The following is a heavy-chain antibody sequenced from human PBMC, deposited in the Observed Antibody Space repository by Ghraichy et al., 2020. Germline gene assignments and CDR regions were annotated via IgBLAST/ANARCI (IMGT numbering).Heavy chain of an antibody. CDR2: IKEDGSER. D-gene: IGHD4-23*01. CDR3: ARLDYGGLSYSPSADYYYMDV. J-gene: IGHJ6*03. Sequence: GGSLRLSCVASGFTFSNYWMSWVRRAPGKGLEWVANIKEDGSERYHVDSVKGRFIISRDNAKKSLYLQMNSLRGEDTAVYYCARLDYGGLSYSPSADYYYMDVWGKGTTVTVSS. CDR1: GFTFSNYW. V-gene: IGHV3-7*03.